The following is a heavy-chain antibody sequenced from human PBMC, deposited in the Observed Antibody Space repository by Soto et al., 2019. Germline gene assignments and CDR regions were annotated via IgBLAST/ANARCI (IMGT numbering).Heavy chain of an antibody. CDR3: AKGASTYSSGWHEYYFDY. V-gene: IGHV3-23*01. CDR1: GFTFSSYA. J-gene: IGHJ4*02. CDR2: ISGSGGST. Sequence: PGGSLRLSCAASGFTFSSYAMSWVRQAPGKGLEWVSAISGSGGSTYYADSVKGRFTISRDNSKNTLYLQMNSLRAEDTAVYYCAKGASTYSSGWHEYYFDYWGQGTLVTVSS. D-gene: IGHD6-19*01.